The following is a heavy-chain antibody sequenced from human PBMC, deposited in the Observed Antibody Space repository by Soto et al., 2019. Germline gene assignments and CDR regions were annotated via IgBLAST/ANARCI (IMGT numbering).Heavy chain of an antibody. CDR3: ARGRYCRGGSCYDWFDP. V-gene: IGHV1-8*01. D-gene: IGHD2-15*01. CDR1: GYTFTSYD. Sequence: QVQLVQSGAEVKKPGASVKVSCKASGYTFTSYDINWVRQATGQGLEWMGWMNPNSGNTGYAQKFQGRVTMTRNTSISTAYMELSSLRSEDTAVYYCARGRYCRGGSCYDWFDPWGQGTLVTVSS. CDR2: MNPNSGNT. J-gene: IGHJ5*02.